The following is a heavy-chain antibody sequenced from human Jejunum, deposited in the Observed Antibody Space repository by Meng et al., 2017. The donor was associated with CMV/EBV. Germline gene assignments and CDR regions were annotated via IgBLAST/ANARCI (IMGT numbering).Heavy chain of an antibody. CDR1: GGSISDSDYY. CDR3: ARPGYSGYGDAFDL. CDR2: VYYTGTT. Sequence: GGSISDSDYYSGCIRPPLGNGLEWIGSVYYTGTTHYSPSFSSRVTISVDTSKNEFSLKLNSVTAADTSVYFCARPGYSGYGDAFDLWGQGTMVTVSS. D-gene: IGHD5-12*01. J-gene: IGHJ3*01. V-gene: IGHV4-39*01.